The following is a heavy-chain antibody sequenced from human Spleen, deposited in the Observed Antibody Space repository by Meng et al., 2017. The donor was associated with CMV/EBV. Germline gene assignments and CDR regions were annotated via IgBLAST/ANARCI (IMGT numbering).Heavy chain of an antibody. V-gene: IGHV4-4*02. D-gene: IGHD2-2*01. CDR3: ARVREGCSRASCTLDP. Sequence: GSLRLSCTASGFTFSNYEMNWVRQAPGKGLEWIGEIHHSRGTYYNPSLNSRATISLDKSKNYFSLDLTSVTAADTGVYYCARVREGCSRASCTLDPWGQGTLVTVSS. CDR1: GFTFSNYE. CDR2: IHHSRGT. J-gene: IGHJ5*02.